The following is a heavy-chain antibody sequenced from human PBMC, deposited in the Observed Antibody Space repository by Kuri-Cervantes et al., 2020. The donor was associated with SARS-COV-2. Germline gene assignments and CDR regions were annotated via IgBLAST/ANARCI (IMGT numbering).Heavy chain of an antibody. J-gene: IGHJ4*02. V-gene: IGHV3-21*01. CDR1: GGSISSYY. D-gene: IGHD6-6*01. CDR3: ARGSSSTYFDY. Sequence: GESLKISCTVSGGSISSYYWSWVRQAPGKGLEWVSSISSSSSYIYYADSVKGRFTISRDNAKNSLYLQMNSLRAEDTAVYYCARGSSSTYFDYWGQGTLVTVSS. CDR2: ISSSSSYI.